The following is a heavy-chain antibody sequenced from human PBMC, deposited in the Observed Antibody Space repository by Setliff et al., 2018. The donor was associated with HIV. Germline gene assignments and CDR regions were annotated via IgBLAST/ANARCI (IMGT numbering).Heavy chain of an antibody. CDR3: AKNSLFLQMNSLKAEDTAVYYCARAYNVYDYRFDSSGYDY. V-gene: IGHV4-4*07. CDR2: IFTSGST. J-gene: IGHJ4*02. CDR1: GGSISSYY. Sequence: SETLSLTCSVSGGSISSYYWSWIRQPAGEGLEWIGHIFTSGSTNYNPSLKSRVSISLDTSKNQFSLKLDSVKGRFIASTDNAKNSLFLQMNSLKAEDTAVYYCARAYNVYDYRFDSSGYDYWGQGTLVTVSS. D-gene: IGHD5-12*01.